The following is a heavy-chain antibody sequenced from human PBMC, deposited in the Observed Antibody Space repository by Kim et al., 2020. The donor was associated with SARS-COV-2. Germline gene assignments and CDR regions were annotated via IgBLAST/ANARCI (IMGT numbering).Heavy chain of an antibody. D-gene: IGHD3-3*01. CDR1: GGSISSGGYY. V-gene: IGHV4-31*03. CDR3: ARVSYDFWSGYYNRPWFDP. Sequence: SETLSLTCTVSGGSISSGGYYWSWIRQHPGKGLEWIGYIYYSGSTYYNPSLKSRVTISVDTSKNQFSLKLSSVTAADTAVYYCARVSYDFWSGYYNRPWFDPWGQGTLVTVSS. CDR2: IYYSGST. J-gene: IGHJ5*02.